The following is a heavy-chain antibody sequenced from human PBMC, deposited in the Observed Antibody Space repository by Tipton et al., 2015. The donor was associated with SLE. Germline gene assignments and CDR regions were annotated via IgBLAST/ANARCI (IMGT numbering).Heavy chain of an antibody. CDR2: IYSSGTT. D-gene: IGHD3-16*01. Sequence: TLSLTCTVSGGSISSHYWSWIRQPPGRGLEWIGYIYSSGTTKYNPYLMSRATISVDMSKNQFSLKLNSMTAADTAVYYCAREGSYHWFDPWGQGTLVTVSS. V-gene: IGHV4-59*11. CDR3: AREGSYHWFDP. J-gene: IGHJ5*02. CDR1: GGSISSHY.